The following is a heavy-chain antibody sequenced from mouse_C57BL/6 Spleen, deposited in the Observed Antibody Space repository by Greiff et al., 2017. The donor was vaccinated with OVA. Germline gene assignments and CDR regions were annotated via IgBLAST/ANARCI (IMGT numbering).Heavy chain of an antibody. CDR2: INPNNGGT. Sequence: EVQLQQSGPELVKPGASVKISCKASGYTFTDYYMNWVKQSHGKSLEWIGDINPNNGGTSYNQKFKGKATLTVDKSSSTAYMELRSLTSEDSAVYYCASLSLYDYDDYWGQGTTLTVSS. J-gene: IGHJ2*01. V-gene: IGHV1-26*01. D-gene: IGHD2-4*01. CDR1: GYTFTDYY. CDR3: ASLSLYDYDDY.